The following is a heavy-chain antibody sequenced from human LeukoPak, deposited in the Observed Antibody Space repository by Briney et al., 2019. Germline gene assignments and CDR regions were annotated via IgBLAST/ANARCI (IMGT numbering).Heavy chain of an antibody. CDR2: IYYSGST. Sequence: SETLSLTCTVSGASIRSGDYYWSWIRQPPGKGLEWIGHIYYSGSTNYNPSLKSRVTISVDTSKNQFSLKLSSVTAADTAVYYCARADSSGYYVGYWGQGTLVTVSS. CDR1: GASIRSGDYY. V-gene: IGHV4-61*08. J-gene: IGHJ4*02. D-gene: IGHD3-22*01. CDR3: ARADSSGYYVGY.